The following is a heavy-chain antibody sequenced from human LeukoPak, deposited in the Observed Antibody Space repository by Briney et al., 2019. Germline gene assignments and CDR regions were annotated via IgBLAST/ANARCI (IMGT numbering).Heavy chain of an antibody. CDR2: INHSGST. CDR1: GGSFSGYY. J-gene: IGHJ4*02. V-gene: IGHV4-34*01. D-gene: IGHD6-19*01. CDR3: ARVSRYSSGRNYFDY. Sequence: SETLSLTCAVYGGSFSGYYWSWIRQPPGKGLELIGEINHSGSTNYNPSLKSRVTISVDTSKNQFSLKLSSVTAADTALYYCARVSRYSSGRNYFDYWGQGTLVTVSS.